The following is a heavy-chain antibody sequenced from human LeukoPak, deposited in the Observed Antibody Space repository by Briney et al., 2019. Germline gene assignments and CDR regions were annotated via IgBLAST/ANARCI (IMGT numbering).Heavy chain of an antibody. V-gene: IGHV4-59*01. D-gene: IGHD5-12*01. CDR3: ARGGIRGYSAFDNLDF. Sequence: SETLSLTCAVSGASINDFYWSWIRQPPGKGLEWIGYVYYGGSTNYNPSLKSRVSMSVDTSKNQFSLTLTSVTVADTAFYYCARGGIRGYSAFDNLDFWGLGTHVIVSS. CDR2: VYYGGST. J-gene: IGHJ4*02. CDR1: GASINDFY.